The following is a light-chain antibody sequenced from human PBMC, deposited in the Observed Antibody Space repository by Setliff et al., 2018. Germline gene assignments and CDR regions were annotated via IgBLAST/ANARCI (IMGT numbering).Light chain of an antibody. Sequence: QSALTQPPSASGSPGQSVTISCTGTSSDVGGYDYVSWYQQHPSKAPKLILYEVTKRPSGVPDRFSGSKSGNTASLTVSGLQAEDEADYYCSAYAGYTNWGVIGTGTKVTVL. V-gene: IGLV2-8*01. J-gene: IGLJ1*01. CDR2: EVT. CDR3: SAYAGYTNWGV. CDR1: SSDVGGYDY.